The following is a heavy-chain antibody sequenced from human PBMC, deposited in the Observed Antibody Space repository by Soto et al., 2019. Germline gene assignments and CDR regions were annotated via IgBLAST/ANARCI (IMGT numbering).Heavy chain of an antibody. V-gene: IGHV4-31*03. CDR1: GGSISSGRYY. Sequence: QVQLQESGPGLVKPSQTLSLTCTVSGGSISSGRYYWSWIRQHPGRGLEWLGYIYYTGSTYYNPSLKGRVTISVDTSKNQFSLKLSSVTAADTAVYYCARAWGDSSGYYPYYFDYWVQGTLVTVSS. CDR3: ARAWGDSSGYYPYYFDY. CDR2: IYYTGST. D-gene: IGHD3-22*01. J-gene: IGHJ4*02.